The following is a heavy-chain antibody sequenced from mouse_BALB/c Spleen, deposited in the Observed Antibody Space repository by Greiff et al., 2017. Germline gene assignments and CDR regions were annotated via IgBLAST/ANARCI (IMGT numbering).Heavy chain of an antibody. CDR3: ARDGDSSGYSFAY. Sequence: VQLQQSGPGLVAPSQSLSITCTVSGFSLTGYGVNWVRQPPGKGLEWLGMIWGDGSTDYNSALKSRLSISKDNSKSQVFLKMNSLETDDTARYYCARDGDSSGYSFAYWGQGTLVTVSA. V-gene: IGHV2-6-7*01. J-gene: IGHJ3*01. CDR2: IWGDGST. CDR1: GFSLTGYG. D-gene: IGHD3-2*01.